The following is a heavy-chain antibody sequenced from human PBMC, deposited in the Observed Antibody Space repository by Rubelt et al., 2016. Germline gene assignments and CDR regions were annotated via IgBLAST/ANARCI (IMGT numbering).Heavy chain of an antibody. J-gene: IGHJ4*02. D-gene: IGHD4-17*01. V-gene: IGHV1-3*01. CDR3: AREQETTVTIEGVLGY. Sequence: QVQLVQSGAEVKKPGASVKVSCKASEYSFTKNPIHWVRQAPGQRLEWMGWINAGNGNTQYSQKFQGRVTITRDNSARTAYMELSSLRSEDTAVYYCAREQETTVTIEGVLGYWGQGTLVTVSS. CDR1: EYSFTKNP. CDR2: INAGNGNT.